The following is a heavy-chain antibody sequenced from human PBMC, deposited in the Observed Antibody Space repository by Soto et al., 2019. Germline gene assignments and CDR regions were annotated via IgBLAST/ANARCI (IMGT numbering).Heavy chain of an antibody. CDR2: IYWDDDK. V-gene: IGHV2-5*02. Sequence: QITLKESGPTLVKPTQTLTLTCTFSGFSLSTSGVGVGWIRQPPGKALEWLALIYWDDDKRYSPSLKSRLTITNDTSKNQVVLTMTNMDPVDTATYYCAQRFQSLAWYNWNDGRRYWFDPWGQGTLVTVSS. D-gene: IGHD1-1*01. CDR1: GFSLSTSGVG. J-gene: IGHJ5*02. CDR3: AQRFQSLAWYNWNDGRRYWFDP.